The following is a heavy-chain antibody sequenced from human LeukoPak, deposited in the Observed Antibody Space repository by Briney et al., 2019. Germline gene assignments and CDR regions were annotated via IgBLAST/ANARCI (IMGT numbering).Heavy chain of an antibody. J-gene: IGHJ3*02. Sequence: SETLSLTCTVSSGSISSYYWSWIRQPPGKGLEWIGYIYYSGSTNYNPSLKSRVTISVDTSKNQFSLKLSSVTAADTAVYYCARVVRQWLDHDAFDIWGQGTMVTVSS. CDR1: SGSISSYY. D-gene: IGHD6-19*01. V-gene: IGHV4-59*01. CDR3: ARVVRQWLDHDAFDI. CDR2: IYYSGST.